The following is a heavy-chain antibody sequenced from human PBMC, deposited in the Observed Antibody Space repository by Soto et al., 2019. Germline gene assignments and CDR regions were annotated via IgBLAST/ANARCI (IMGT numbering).Heavy chain of an antibody. Sequence: GGSLRLSCAASGFTFSSYAMSWVRQAPGKGLEWVSAISGSGGSTYYADSVKGRFTISRDNSKNTLYLQMNSLRAEDTAVYYCAKVRERSGTATGYYFDYWGQGTLVTVSS. D-gene: IGHD1-1*01. V-gene: IGHV3-23*01. CDR3: AKVRERSGTATGYYFDY. J-gene: IGHJ4*02. CDR2: ISGSGGST. CDR1: GFTFSSYA.